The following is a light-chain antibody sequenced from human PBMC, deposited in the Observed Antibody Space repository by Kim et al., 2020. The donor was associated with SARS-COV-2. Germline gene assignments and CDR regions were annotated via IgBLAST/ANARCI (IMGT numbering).Light chain of an antibody. CDR1: RDISIS. CDR3: QQYYRYPPS. CDR2: DAF. V-gene: IGKV1-16*02. J-gene: IGKJ4*01. Sequence: SASVGDRVVITCRASRDISISLAWFQQQSGKAPKSLIYDAFTLQSGVPSKFSGDRSGTDFTLTINSLQPEDIATYYCQQYYRYPPSFGGGTKLEI.